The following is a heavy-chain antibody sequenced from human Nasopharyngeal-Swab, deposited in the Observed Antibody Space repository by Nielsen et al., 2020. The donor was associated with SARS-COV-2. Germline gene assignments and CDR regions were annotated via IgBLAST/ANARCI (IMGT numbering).Heavy chain of an antibody. V-gene: IGHV4-39*01. D-gene: IGHD1-26*01. CDR2: IYYNGNT. J-gene: IGHJ4*02. CDR1: GASIAYSTFY. Sequence: SETLSLTCTVSGASIAYSTFYWGWIRQPPGKGLEWIGNIYYNGNTYQNPSLKSRLTISVDKSKNQFSLKLNSVTATDTAVYYCARGYGSFPYYFDHWGQGTLVTVSS. CDR3: ARGYGSFPYYFDH.